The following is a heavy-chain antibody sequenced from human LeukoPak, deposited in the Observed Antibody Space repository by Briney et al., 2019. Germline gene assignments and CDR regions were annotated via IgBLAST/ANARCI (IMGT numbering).Heavy chain of an antibody. CDR3: ARREGVLRYFDWLLRVPPGAFDI. Sequence: GESQKISCKGSGYSFTSYWIGWVRQMPGKGLEWMGIIYPGDSDTRYSPSFQGQVTISADKSISTAYLQWSSLKASDTAMYYCARREGVLRYFDWLLRVPPGAFDIWGQGTMVTVSS. CDR2: IYPGDSDT. J-gene: IGHJ3*02. D-gene: IGHD3-9*01. V-gene: IGHV5-51*01. CDR1: GYSFTSYW.